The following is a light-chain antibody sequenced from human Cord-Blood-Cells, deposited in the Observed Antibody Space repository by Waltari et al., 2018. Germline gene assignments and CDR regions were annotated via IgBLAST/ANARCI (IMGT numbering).Light chain of an antibody. V-gene: IGLV2-14*01. Sequence: QSALTQPASVSGSPGQSITISCTGTSSDVGGYNHVSWYQQHPGKAPQLTIYDFSKRRSGVSNRFSGSKSGSTASLTISGLQAEDEADYYCSSYTSSSTLFGGGTKLTVL. CDR2: DFS. J-gene: IGLJ3*02. CDR1: SSDVGGYNH. CDR3: SSYTSSSTL.